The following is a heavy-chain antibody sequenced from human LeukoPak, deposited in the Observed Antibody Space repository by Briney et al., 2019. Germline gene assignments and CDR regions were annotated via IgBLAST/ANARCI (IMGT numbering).Heavy chain of an antibody. V-gene: IGHV1-3*01. CDR2: INAGNGNT. Sequence: ASVKVSCKASGYTFTSYAMHWVRQAPGQRLEWMGWINAGNGNTKYSQKLQGRVTITRDTSASTAYMELSSLRSEDTAVYYCARDQSSSSWSHFDYWGQGTLVTVSS. CDR3: ARDQSSSSWSHFDY. CDR1: GYTFTSYA. J-gene: IGHJ4*02. D-gene: IGHD6-13*01.